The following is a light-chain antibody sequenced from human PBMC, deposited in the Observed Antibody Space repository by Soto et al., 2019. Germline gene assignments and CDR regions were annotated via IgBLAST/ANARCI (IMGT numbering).Light chain of an antibody. CDR1: SSDVGGSNY. Sequence: QSALTQPASVSGSPGQSITISCSGTSSDVGGSNYVSWYQPHPGEAPKLMIYDVSYRPSGVSNRFSGSKSGNTASLTISGLQAEDEADYFCSSYTSSAPGVLFGGGTKLTVL. CDR2: DVS. J-gene: IGLJ2*01. CDR3: SSYTSSAPGVL. V-gene: IGLV2-14*03.